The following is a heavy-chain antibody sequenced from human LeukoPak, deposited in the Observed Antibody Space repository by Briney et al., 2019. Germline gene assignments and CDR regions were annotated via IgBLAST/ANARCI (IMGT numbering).Heavy chain of an antibody. D-gene: IGHD3-10*01. CDR1: GFTFSGSG. Sequence: GGSLRLSCAASGFTFSGSGMHWVRQASGKGLEGVGRIRSKANNYATAYAASVKGRFTISRDDSKNTAYLQMNSLRAEDTAVYYCAKDLVRGVIITGGYFDYWGQGTLVTVSS. J-gene: IGHJ4*02. CDR2: IRSKANNYAT. CDR3: AKDLVRGVIITGGYFDY. V-gene: IGHV3-73*01.